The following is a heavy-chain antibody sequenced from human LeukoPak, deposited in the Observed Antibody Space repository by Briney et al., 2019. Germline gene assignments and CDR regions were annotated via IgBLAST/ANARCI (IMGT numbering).Heavy chain of an antibody. Sequence: SVKASCTASGGTFSSYAISWGRRAPGQGLEWMGRIIPIFGTANYAQKFQGRVTITTDESKSTAYMELSSLRSEDTAVYYCASALGYYDSSGYYSYYFDYWGQGTLVTVSS. CDR2: IIPIFGTA. J-gene: IGHJ4*02. CDR3: ASALGYYDSSGYYSYYFDY. CDR1: GGTFSSYA. D-gene: IGHD3-22*01. V-gene: IGHV1-69*05.